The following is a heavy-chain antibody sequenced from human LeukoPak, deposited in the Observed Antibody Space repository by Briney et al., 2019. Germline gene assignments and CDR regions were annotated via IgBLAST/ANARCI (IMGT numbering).Heavy chain of an antibody. CDR1: SGSISSSSYY. D-gene: IGHD6-19*01. CDR3: CHFPEYSSGWSDEDY. V-gene: IGHV4-39*07. CDR2: IYYSGST. J-gene: IGHJ4*02. Sequence: SETLSLTCIISSGSISSSSYYWGWIRQPPGKGLEWIGIIYYSGSTYYNPSLKSRVTISVDTSKNQFSLKLSSVTAADTAVYYCCHFPEYSSGWSDEDYWGQGTLVAVSS.